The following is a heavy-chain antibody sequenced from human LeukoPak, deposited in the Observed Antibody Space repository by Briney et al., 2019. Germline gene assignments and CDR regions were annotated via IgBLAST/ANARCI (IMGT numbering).Heavy chain of an antibody. V-gene: IGHV4-59*01. J-gene: IGHJ4*02. D-gene: IGHD5-18*01. CDR2: IYYSGST. CDR1: GGSISSYY. CDR3: ARESRDTAMGTIFDY. Sequence: SETLSLTCTVSGGSISSYYWSWIRQPPGKGLEWIGYIYYSGSTNYNPSLKSRVTISVDTSKNQFSLKLSSVTAADTAVYYCARESRDTAMGTIFDYWGQGTLVTVS.